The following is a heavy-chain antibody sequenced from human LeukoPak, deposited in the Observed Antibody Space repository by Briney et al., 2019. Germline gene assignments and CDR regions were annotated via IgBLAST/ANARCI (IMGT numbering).Heavy chain of an antibody. CDR1: GFTFTSAW. Sequence: GGSLRLSCAASGFTFTSAWMSWVRQAPGKGLEWVGRIKSKSAGGTIDYASPVKGRFIIPRDDSKTTLYLQINSLKTEDTAVYYCTTDAGYDSRWYNWWGQGTLVTVSS. V-gene: IGHV3-15*01. CDR2: IKSKSAGGTI. D-gene: IGHD1-20*01. CDR3: TTDAGYDSRWYNW. J-gene: IGHJ4*02.